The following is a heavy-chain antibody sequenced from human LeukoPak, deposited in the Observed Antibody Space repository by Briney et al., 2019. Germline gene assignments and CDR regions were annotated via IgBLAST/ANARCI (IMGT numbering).Heavy chain of an antibody. CDR1: GYSISSGYY. V-gene: IGHV4-38-2*02. CDR3: ARAKGDY. CDR2: IYHSGST. J-gene: IGHJ4*02. Sequence: SETLSLTCTVSGYSISSGYYWGWIRQPPGKGLEWIGSIYHSGSTYYNPSLKSRVTIFVDTSTNQFSLEMNSVTAADTAVYYCARAKGDYWGPGTLVTVSS.